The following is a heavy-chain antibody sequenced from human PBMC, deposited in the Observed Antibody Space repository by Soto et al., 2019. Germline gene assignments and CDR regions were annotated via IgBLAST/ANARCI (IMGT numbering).Heavy chain of an antibody. CDR2: ISSNGGST. CDR1: GFTFSSYA. V-gene: IGHV3-64*01. CDR3: ARDPNYYGSGSYGQYYYYYMDV. Sequence: GGSLRLSCAASGFTFSSYAMHWVRQAPGKGLEYVSAISSNGGSTYYANSVKGRFTISRDNSKNTLYLQMGSLRAEDMAVYYCARDPNYYGSGSYGQYYYYYMDVWGKGTTVTVSS. D-gene: IGHD3-10*01. J-gene: IGHJ6*03.